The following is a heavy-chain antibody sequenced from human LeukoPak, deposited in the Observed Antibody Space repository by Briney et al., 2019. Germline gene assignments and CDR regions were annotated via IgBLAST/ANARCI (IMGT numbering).Heavy chain of an antibody. CDR3: ARDLGRGPYCGGDCYPWFDP. J-gene: IGHJ5*02. V-gene: IGHV3-20*04. CDR1: GFTFDDYG. D-gene: IGHD2-21*02. Sequence: GGSLRLSCAASGFTFDDYGMSWVRQAPGKGLEWVSGINWNGGSTGYADSVKGRFTISRDNAKNSLYLQMNSLRAEDTALYYCARDLGRGPYCGGDCYPWFDPWGQGTLVTVSS. CDR2: INWNGGST.